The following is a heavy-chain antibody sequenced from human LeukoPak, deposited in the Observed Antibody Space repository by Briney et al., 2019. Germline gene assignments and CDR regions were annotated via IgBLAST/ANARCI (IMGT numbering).Heavy chain of an antibody. J-gene: IGHJ6*02. CDR3: ATTYYDFWSGYFPYYYGMDV. D-gene: IGHD3-3*01. V-gene: IGHV4-59*01. CDR1: RGSISSYY. CDR2: IYYSGST. Sequence: PSETLSLTCTVSRGSISSYYWSWIRQPPGKGLEWIGYIYYSGSTNYNPSLKSRVTISVDTSKNQLSLKLSSVTAADTAVYYCATTYYDFWSGYFPYYYGMDVWGQGTTVTVSS.